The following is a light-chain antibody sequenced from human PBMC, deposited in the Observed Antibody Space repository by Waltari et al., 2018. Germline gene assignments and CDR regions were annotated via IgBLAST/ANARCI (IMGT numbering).Light chain of an antibody. CDR3: QQYKSYKT. Sequence: DIQMTQSPSPLSASVGDKVIISCRACQSITTSLAWYQQKPGKAPDVLIYGASNLESGVPSRFSGSGSGTEFTLTISSLQPDDFATYYCQQYKSYKTFGQGTRVEIK. J-gene: IGKJ1*01. V-gene: IGKV1-5*03. CDR2: GAS. CDR1: QSITTS.